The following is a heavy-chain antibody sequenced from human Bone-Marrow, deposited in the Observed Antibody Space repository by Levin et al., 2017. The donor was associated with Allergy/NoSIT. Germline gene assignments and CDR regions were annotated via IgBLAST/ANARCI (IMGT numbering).Heavy chain of an antibody. Sequence: SQTLSLTCTVSGGSISSAYWSWIRQPPGKGLEWIGYIYDSGSINYNPSLQSRVTISVDTSKNQFSLKLSSVTAADTAVYYCARDNPFFDSSGYYSRAMDVWGQGTTVTVSS. CDR3: ARDNPFFDSSGYYSRAMDV. CDR1: GGSISSAY. J-gene: IGHJ6*02. CDR2: IYDSGSI. V-gene: IGHV4-59*01. D-gene: IGHD3-22*01.